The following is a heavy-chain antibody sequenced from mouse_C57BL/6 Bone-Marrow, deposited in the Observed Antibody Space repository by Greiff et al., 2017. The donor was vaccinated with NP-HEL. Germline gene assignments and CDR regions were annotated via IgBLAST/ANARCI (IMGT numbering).Heavy chain of an antibody. V-gene: IGHV1-54*01. D-gene: IGHD1-1*01. J-gene: IGHJ2*01. CDR1: GYAFTNYL. CDR3: ARPYYGSSYY. CDR2: INPGSGGT. Sequence: VQLQQSGAELVRPGTSVKVSCKASGYAFTNYLIEWVKQRPGQGLEWIGVINPGSGGTNYNEKFKGKATLTADKSSSTAYMQLSSLTSEDSAVYFCARPYYGSSYYWGQGTTLTVSS.